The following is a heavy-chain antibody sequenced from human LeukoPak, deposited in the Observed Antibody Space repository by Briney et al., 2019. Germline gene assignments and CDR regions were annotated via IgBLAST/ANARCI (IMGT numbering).Heavy chain of an antibody. D-gene: IGHD2-2*01. CDR1: GGSISSYY. CDR3: ARDLLYCSSTSCHNNWFDP. Sequence: SETLSLTCTVSGGSISSYYWSWIRQPPGKGLEWIGYIYYSGNTYYDPSLKSRVTISVDTSKNQFSLKLSSVTAADTAVYYCARDLLYCSSTSCHNNWFDPWGQGTLVTVSS. V-gene: IGHV4-59*12. J-gene: IGHJ5*02. CDR2: IYYSGNT.